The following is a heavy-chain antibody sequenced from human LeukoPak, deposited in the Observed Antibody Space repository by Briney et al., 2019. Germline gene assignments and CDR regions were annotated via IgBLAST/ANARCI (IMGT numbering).Heavy chain of an antibody. D-gene: IGHD2-21*02. J-gene: IGHJ4*02. CDR3: ARTSYCGGDCLDY. Sequence: ASVKVSCKASGGTFSSYAISWVRQAPGQGLEWTGGIIPIFGTANYAQKFQGRVTITADESTSTAYMELSSLRSEDTAVYYCARTSYCGGDCLDYWGQGTLVTVSS. CDR1: GGTFSSYA. V-gene: IGHV1-69*13. CDR2: IIPIFGTA.